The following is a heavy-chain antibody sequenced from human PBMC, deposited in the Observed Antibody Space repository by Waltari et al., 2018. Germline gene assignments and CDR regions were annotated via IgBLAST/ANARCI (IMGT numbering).Heavy chain of an antibody. CDR3: VRLEDCTGPGGNCYSGAPFAVDV. J-gene: IGHJ6*02. CDR1: GGSLRGYY. CDR2: INHSPNS. Sequence: QVHLQQWGAGLLRPSETLSLICAVYGGSLRGYYWGWIRQPPGKGLEWIGEINHSPNSNSNPCLRSRVHMSIDTSQNQFALQLTAVTAADTGVYYCVRLEDCTGPGGNCYSGAPFAVDVWGQGTTVTVPS. V-gene: IGHV4-34*01. D-gene: IGHD2-8*02.